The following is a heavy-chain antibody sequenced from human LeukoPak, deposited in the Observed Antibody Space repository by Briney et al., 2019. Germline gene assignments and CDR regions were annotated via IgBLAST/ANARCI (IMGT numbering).Heavy chain of an antibody. V-gene: IGHV4-61*08. CDR2: IYYSGST. CDR1: GGSINSGDYY. CDR3: VRHGSGSYYYNYFDP. D-gene: IGHD3-10*01. Sequence: SETVSLTCTVSGGSINSGDYYWSWIRQPPGKGLEWIGYIYYSGSTNYNPSLKSRVTISVDTSKNQFSLKLSSVTAADTAVYYCVRHGSGSYYYNYFDPWGQGTLVTVSS. J-gene: IGHJ5*02.